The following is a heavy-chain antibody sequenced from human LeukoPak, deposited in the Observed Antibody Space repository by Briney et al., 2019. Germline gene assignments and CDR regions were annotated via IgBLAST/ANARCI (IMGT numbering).Heavy chain of an antibody. V-gene: IGHV4-38-2*02. J-gene: IGHJ6*03. CDR2: FYHSGIT. CDR1: GYSISSGYF. D-gene: IGHD3-9*01. CDR3: ARQGKLRYFDWLNYYYYMDV. Sequence: SETLSLTCTVSGYSISSGYFWGWIRQPPGKGLEWIGSFYHSGITYYNPSLKSRVTISVEMSKNQFSLKLSSVTAADTAVYYCARQGKLRYFDWLNYYYYMDVWGKGTTVTISS.